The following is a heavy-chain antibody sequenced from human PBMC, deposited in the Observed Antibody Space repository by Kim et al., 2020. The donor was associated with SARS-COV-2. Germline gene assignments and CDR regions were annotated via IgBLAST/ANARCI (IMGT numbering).Heavy chain of an antibody. CDR1: GGSVSSGSYY. V-gene: IGHV4-61*01. CDR3: ARVLDDITFGGVIDTS. CDR2: IYYSGST. D-gene: IGHD3-16*02. J-gene: IGHJ5*02. Sequence: SETLSLTCTVSGGSVSSGSYYWSWIRQPPGKGLEWIGYIYYSGSTNYNPSLKSRVTISVDTSKNQFSLKLSSVTAADTAVYYCARVLDDITFGGVIDTSWGQGTLVTVSS.